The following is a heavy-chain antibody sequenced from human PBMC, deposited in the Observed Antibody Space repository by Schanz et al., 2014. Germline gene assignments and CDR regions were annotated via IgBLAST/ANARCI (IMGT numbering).Heavy chain of an antibody. CDR3: AKDYESHLPSPRHDAFDV. CDR1: GITFSGYS. V-gene: IGHV3-48*01. Sequence: EVQLVESGGGLAQPGGSLRLSCAASGITFSGYSMNWVRQAPGKGLEWVSYISGSSSTKYYADSVKGRFTISRDNGKKTLYLQMNSQRARARAEYLGAKDYESHLPSPRHDAFDVWGQGTVVTVSS. CDR2: ISGSSSTK. D-gene: IGHD3-22*01. J-gene: IGHJ3*01.